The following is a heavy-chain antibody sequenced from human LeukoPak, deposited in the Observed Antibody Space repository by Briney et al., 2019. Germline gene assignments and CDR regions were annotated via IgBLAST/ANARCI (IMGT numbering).Heavy chain of an antibody. V-gene: IGHV1-18*01. CDR1: GYTFTSYG. Sequence: GASVKVSCKASGYTFTSYGISWVRQAPGQGLEWLGWISAYNGNTIYAQKLQGRVTMTADTSTSTAYMDLRSLRSDDTAVYYCARDPNRYYYGSGSYFDYWGRGTLVTVSS. J-gene: IGHJ4*02. CDR2: ISAYNGNT. D-gene: IGHD3-10*01. CDR3: ARDPNRYYYGSGSYFDY.